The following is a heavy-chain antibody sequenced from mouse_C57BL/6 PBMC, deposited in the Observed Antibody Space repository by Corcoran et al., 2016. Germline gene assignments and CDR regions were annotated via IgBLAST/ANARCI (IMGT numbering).Heavy chain of an antibody. D-gene: IGHD4-1*01. CDR3: ARERDWVLAY. V-gene: IGHV1-85*01. J-gene: IGHJ3*01. Sequence: QVQLQQSGPELVKPVASLKLSCKASGYTFTSYDLNWVKQRPGQGLPWIGWIYPRDGSTKYNEKFKGKATLTVDTSSSTAYMELHSLTSEDSAGYFCARERDWVLAYWGEGTLVTVYA. CDR1: GYTFTSYD. CDR2: IYPRDGST.